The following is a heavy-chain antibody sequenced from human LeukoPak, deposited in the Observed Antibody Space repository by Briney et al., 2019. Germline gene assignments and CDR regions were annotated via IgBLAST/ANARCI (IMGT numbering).Heavy chain of an antibody. CDR1: GFTFSSYA. J-gene: IGHJ4*02. Sequence: GGSLRLSCAASGFTFSSYAMSWVRQAPGKGLEWVSAISGSGGSTYYADSLKGRFTISRDNSKNTLYLQMNSLRAEDTAVYYCAKDHEYGDLHFDYWGQGTLVTVSS. CDR2: ISGSGGST. D-gene: IGHD4-17*01. CDR3: AKDHEYGDLHFDY. V-gene: IGHV3-23*01.